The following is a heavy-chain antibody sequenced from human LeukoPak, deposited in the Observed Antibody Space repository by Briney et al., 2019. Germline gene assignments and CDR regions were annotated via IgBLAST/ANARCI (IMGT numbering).Heavy chain of an antibody. D-gene: IGHD3-16*02. CDR1: GYTFTSYG. V-gene: IGHV1-18*01. CDR3: ARDRLPYDYVWGSYRFGYFDY. Sequence: ASVKVSCKASGYTFTSYGISWVRQAPGQGLEWMGWISTYNGNTNYAQKLQGRVTMTTDTSTSTAYMELRSLRSDDTAVYYCARDRLPYDYVWGSYRFGYFDYSGQVTLVTVSS. J-gene: IGHJ4*02. CDR2: ISTYNGNT.